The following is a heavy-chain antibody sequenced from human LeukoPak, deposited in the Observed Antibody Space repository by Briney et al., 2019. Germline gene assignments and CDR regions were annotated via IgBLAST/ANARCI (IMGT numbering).Heavy chain of an antibody. Sequence: SETLSLTCAVYGGSFSGYYWSWIRQPPGEGLEWIGEINHSGSTNYNPSLKSRVTISVDTSKNQFSLKLSSVTAADTAVYYCARTYSGYDYGLPTFDYWGQGTLVTVSS. D-gene: IGHD5-12*01. V-gene: IGHV4-34*01. CDR2: INHSGST. CDR1: GGSFSGYY. J-gene: IGHJ4*02. CDR3: ARTYSGYDYGLPTFDY.